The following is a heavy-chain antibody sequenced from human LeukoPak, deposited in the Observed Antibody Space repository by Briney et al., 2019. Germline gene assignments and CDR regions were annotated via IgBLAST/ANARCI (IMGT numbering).Heavy chain of an antibody. D-gene: IGHD5-18*01. Sequence: GGSLRLSCAASGFTFSSYAMSWVRQAPGKGLEWVSAISGSGGSTYYADSVKGRFTISRDNAKNSLYLQMNSLRAEETAVYYCARDLGYSYGYADFDYWGQGTLVTVSS. CDR3: ARDLGYSYGYADFDY. CDR2: ISGSGGST. CDR1: GFTFSSYA. V-gene: IGHV3-23*01. J-gene: IGHJ4*02.